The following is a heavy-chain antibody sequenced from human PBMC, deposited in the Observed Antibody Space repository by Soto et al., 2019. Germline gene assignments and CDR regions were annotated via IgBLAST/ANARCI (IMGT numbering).Heavy chain of an antibody. J-gene: IGHJ4*02. Sequence: SETLSLTCTVSGASIITDNYFWVWIRQSPRRGLELIGSISYSGSTYDNTSLQSRITTSIDASKNQFSLKLTSVTTADTAVYYCARRRASDYGGNHNPYSFDLWGQGALVTVSS. CDR3: ARRRASDYGGNHNPYSFDL. CDR2: ISYSGST. V-gene: IGHV4-39*01. CDR1: GASIITDNYF. D-gene: IGHD4-17*01.